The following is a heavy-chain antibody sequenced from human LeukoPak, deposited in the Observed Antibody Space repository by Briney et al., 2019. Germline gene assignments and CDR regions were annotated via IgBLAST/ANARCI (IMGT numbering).Heavy chain of an antibody. Sequence: SETLSLTCTVSGGSVSSGTYYWSWVRQPPGKGLEWIGNFLYSGSTHYNPSLKSRVTISVDTSKNQFSLNLSSVTVADTAVYFYARASITMIVATWGQGSLVTVSS. CDR2: FLYSGST. V-gene: IGHV4-61*01. CDR1: GGSVSSGTYY. J-gene: IGHJ4*02. CDR3: ARASITMIVAT. D-gene: IGHD3-22*01.